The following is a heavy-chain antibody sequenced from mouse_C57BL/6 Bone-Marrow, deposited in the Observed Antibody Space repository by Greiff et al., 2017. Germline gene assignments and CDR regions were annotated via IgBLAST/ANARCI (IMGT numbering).Heavy chain of an antibody. D-gene: IGHD3-2*02. J-gene: IGHJ3*01. CDR2: IRLKSDNYAT. CDR3: TENGSSGYGFAY. Sequence: EVKVEESGGGLVQPGGSMKLSCVASGFTFSNYWMNWVRQSPEKGLEWVAQIRLKSDNYATHYAESVKGRFTISRDDSKSSVYLQMNNLRAEDTGIYYCTENGSSGYGFAYWGQGTLVTVSA. V-gene: IGHV6-3*01. CDR1: GFTFSNYW.